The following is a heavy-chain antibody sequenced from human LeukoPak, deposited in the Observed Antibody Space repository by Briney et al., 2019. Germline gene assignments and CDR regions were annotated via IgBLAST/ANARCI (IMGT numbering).Heavy chain of an antibody. D-gene: IGHD1-26*01. CDR2: INPNSGGT. Sequence: ASVKVSCKASGYTFTGYYMNWVRQAPGQGLEWMGRINPNSGGTNYAQKFQGRVTMTRDTSISTAYMELSRLRSDDTAVYYCARERGRGRFDAFDIWGQGTMVTVSS. J-gene: IGHJ3*02. CDR3: ARERGRGRFDAFDI. V-gene: IGHV1-2*06. CDR1: GYTFTGYY.